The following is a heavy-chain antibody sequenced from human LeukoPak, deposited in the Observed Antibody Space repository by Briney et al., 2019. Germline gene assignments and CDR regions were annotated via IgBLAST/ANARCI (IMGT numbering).Heavy chain of an antibody. CDR1: GYSFTSYW. CDR3: ARSVVGDYYYYYGMDV. J-gene: IGHJ6*02. D-gene: IGHD3-10*01. V-gene: IGHV5-51*01. Sequence: GESLKISCKGSGYSFTSYWIGWVRQMPGKGLEWMGIIYPGDSDTRYSPSFQGQVTISADKSISTAYLQWSSLKASDTAMYYCARSVVGDYYYYYGMDVWGQGTTVTVSS. CDR2: IYPGDSDT.